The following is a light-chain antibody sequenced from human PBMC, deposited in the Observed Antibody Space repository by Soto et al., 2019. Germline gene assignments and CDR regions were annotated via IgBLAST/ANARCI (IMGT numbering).Light chain of an antibody. V-gene: IGLV2-14*01. CDR1: SSDVGGYNY. CDR2: EVS. J-gene: IGLJ1*01. Sequence: QSALTQPACVSLSPGQSITISCTGTSSDVGGYNYVSWYQQHPGKAPKLMIYEVSNRPSGVSNRFSGSKSGNTASLTISGLQAEDEADYHCSSYTSSSTLVFGTGTKVTVL. CDR3: SSYTSSSTLV.